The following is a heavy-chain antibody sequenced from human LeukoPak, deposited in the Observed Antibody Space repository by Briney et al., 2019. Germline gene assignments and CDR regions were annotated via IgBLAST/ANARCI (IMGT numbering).Heavy chain of an antibody. J-gene: IGHJ3*02. CDR3: ARGTYASGWYPDAFDI. V-gene: IGHV3-7*01. Sequence: GGFLRLYCAASGFTFSSSWMSWVREAPGKGLEWVTNIKQDGSDKYYVDSVKGRFTIFRDNAKNSLYLQMNSLRAEDTAVYYCARGTYASGWYPDAFDIWGQGTMVTISS. D-gene: IGHD6-19*01. CDR2: IKQDGSDK. CDR1: GFTFSSSW.